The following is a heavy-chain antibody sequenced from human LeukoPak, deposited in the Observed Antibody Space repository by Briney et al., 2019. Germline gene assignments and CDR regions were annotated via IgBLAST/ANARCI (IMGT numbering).Heavy chain of an antibody. CDR1: GGSISSYY. D-gene: IGHD2-21*02. Sequence: SETLSLTCTVSGGSISSYYWSWIRQPPGKGLEWVGYIYYSGSTNYNPSLKSRVTISVDTSKNQFSLKLSSVTAAATAVYYCERDRRVTTFRDAFDIWGQGTMVTVSS. V-gene: IGHV4-59*01. CDR2: IYYSGST. J-gene: IGHJ3*02. CDR3: ERDRRVTTFRDAFDI.